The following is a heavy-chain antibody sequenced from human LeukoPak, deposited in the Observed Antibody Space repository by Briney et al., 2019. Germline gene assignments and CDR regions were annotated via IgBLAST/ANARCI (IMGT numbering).Heavy chain of an antibody. CDR2: MNPNSGNT. J-gene: IGHJ6*03. CDR1: GYTFTSYD. D-gene: IGHD3-9*01. CDR3: ARVVLGRYFDWFGYYYYYMDV. V-gene: IGHV1-8*01. Sequence: ASVKVSCKPSGYTFTSYDINWVRQATGQGLEWMGWMNPNSGNTGYAQKFQGRVTMTRNTSISTAYMELSSLRSEDTAVYYCARVVLGRYFDWFGYYYYYMDVWGKGTTVTVSS.